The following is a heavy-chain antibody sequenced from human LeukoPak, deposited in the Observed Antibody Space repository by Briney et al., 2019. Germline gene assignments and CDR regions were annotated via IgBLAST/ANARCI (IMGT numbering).Heavy chain of an antibody. V-gene: IGHV3-53*01. CDR2: IYIGGST. Sequence: GGTLRLSCAVSGVSVSSSYMSWVRQAPAKGLEGVSVIYIGGSTYYADTVKGRSSISRYNSKNTLYLQMKSLRIDDTAVYYCARTDETAPAEDFQHWGQGTLVTVSS. CDR1: GVSVSSSY. CDR3: ARTDETAPAEDFQH. J-gene: IGHJ1*01. D-gene: IGHD2-21*02.